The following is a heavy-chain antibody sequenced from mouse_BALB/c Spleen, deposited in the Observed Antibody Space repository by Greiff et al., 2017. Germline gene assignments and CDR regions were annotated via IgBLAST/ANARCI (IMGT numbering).Heavy chain of an antibody. CDR2: ISTYYGDA. J-gene: IGHJ2*01. V-gene: IGHV1S137*01. D-gene: IGHD2-10*01. CDR3: ARGRAYYGNYLYYFDY. CDR1: GYTFTDYA. Sequence: QVQLQQSGAELVRPGVSVKISCKGSGYTFTDYAMHWVKQSHAKSLEWIGVISTYYGDASYNQKFKGKATMTVDKSSSTAYMELARLTSEDSAIYYCARGRAYYGNYLYYFDYWGQGTTLTVSS.